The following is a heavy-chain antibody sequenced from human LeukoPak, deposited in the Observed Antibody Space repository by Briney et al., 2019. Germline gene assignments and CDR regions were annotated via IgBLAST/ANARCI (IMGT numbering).Heavy chain of an antibody. CDR2: IYYSGST. D-gene: IGHD6-13*01. J-gene: IGHJ5*02. V-gene: IGHV4-59*01. CDR1: GGSISSYY. Sequence: PSETLSLTRTVSGGSISSYYWSWIRQPPGKGLEWIGYIYYSGSTNYNPSLKSRVTISVDTSKNQFSLKLSSVTAADTAVYYCARAFIAAAGTIDGFDPWGQGTLVTVSS. CDR3: ARAFIAAAGTIDGFDP.